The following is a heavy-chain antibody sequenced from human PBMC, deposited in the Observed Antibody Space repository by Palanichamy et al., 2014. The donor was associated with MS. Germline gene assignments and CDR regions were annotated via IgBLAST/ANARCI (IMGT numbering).Heavy chain of an antibody. Sequence: EVQLVESGGGLVKPGGSLRLSCAASGFTFTNYNMNWVRQAPGKGLEWVSFISSRSIFIHYADSVKGRFTISRDNAKNSLHLQMNSLRAEDTAVYYCVRGGDGQRGYWGQGTLVTVSS. J-gene: IGHJ4*02. CDR3: VRGGDGQRGY. CDR1: GFTFTNYN. D-gene: IGHD6-25*01. CDR2: ISSRSIFI. V-gene: IGHV3-21*01.